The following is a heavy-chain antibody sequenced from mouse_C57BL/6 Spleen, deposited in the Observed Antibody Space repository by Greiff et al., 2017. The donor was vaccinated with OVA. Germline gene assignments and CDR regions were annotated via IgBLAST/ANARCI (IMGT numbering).Heavy chain of an antibody. CDR2: ISSGSSTI. Sequence: DVKLVDSGGGLVKPGGSLKLSCAASGFTFSDYGMHWVRQAPEKGLEWVAYISSGSSTIYYADTVKGRFTISRDNAKNTLFLQMTSLRSEDTAMYYCARIYYDYDGYAMDYWGQGTSVTVSS. V-gene: IGHV5-17*01. D-gene: IGHD2-4*01. J-gene: IGHJ4*01. CDR3: ARIYYDYDGYAMDY. CDR1: GFTFSDYG.